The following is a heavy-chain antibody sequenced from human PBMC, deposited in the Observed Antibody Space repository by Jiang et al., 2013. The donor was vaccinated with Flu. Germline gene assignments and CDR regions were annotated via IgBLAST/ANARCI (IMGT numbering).Heavy chain of an antibody. J-gene: IGHJ5*02. CDR1: GFTFSSYT. Sequence: GLVKSGGSLRLSCVASGFTFSSYTMNWVRQAPGKGLEWVSYITGTSSPIYYADSVKGRFTISRDNARNSPYLQMNSLSAEDTAVYYCARKSYGPTKHWFDLWGQGTLVIVSS. V-gene: IGHV3-21*01. D-gene: IGHD4/OR15-4a*01. CDR3: ARKSYGPTKHWFDL. CDR2: ITGTSSPI.